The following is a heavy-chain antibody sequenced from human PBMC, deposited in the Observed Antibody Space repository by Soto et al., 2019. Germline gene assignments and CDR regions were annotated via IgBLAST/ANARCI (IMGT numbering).Heavy chain of an antibody. V-gene: IGHV1-2*02. CDR3: ARCGYSNYDWFDP. CDR2: INPNSGGT. D-gene: IGHD4-4*01. CDR1: GYTFTGYY. Sequence: RASVKVSFKASGYTFTGYYMHWVRQAPGQGLEWMGWINPNSGGTNYAQKFQGRVTMTRDTSISTAYMELSRLRSDDTAAYYCARCGYSNYDWFDPWGQGTLVTVSS. J-gene: IGHJ5*02.